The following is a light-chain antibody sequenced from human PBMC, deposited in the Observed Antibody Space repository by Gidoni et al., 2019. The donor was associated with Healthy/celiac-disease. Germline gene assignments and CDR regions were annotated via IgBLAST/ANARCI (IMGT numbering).Light chain of an antibody. J-gene: IGLJ2*01. CDR1: NMGSKS. V-gene: IGLV3-21*04. CDR3: QVWDSSSDHSVV. CDR2: YDS. Sequence: SYVLTQPPSVSVAPGKTARITCGGNNMGSKSVHWYQQKPGQAPVLVIYYDSDRPSGIPERVSGSNSGNTATLTISRVEAGDEADYYCQVWDSSSDHSVVFGGGTKLTVL.